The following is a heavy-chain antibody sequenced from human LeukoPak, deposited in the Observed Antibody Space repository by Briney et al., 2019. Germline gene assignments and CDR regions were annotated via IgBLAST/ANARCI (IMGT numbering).Heavy chain of an antibody. V-gene: IGHV4-31*03. J-gene: IGHJ5*02. CDR2: INYGGNI. CDR3: ARYDSATMSGWFDP. D-gene: IGHD2-2*01. Sequence: SETLSLTCTISGGSISSGSYYWTWIRQHPDKGLEWIGYINYGGNICYNPSLKSRVTMSVDTSKNQFSLRLSSVTAADTAVYFCARYDSATMSGWFDPWGRGTLVTVSS. CDR1: GGSISSGSYY.